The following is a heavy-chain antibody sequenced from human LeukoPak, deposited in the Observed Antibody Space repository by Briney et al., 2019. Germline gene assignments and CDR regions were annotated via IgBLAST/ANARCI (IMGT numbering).Heavy chain of an antibody. D-gene: IGHD2-15*01. Sequence: QSGGSLRLSCAASGFTFSSYWMSWVRQAPGKGLEWVANIKQDGSEKYYVDSVKGRFTISRDNAENSLYLQMSSLRAEDTAVYYCASLVIGIWVDYWGQGTLVTVSS. CDR2: IKQDGSEK. J-gene: IGHJ4*02. CDR3: ASLVIGIWVDY. V-gene: IGHV3-7*01. CDR1: GFTFSSYW.